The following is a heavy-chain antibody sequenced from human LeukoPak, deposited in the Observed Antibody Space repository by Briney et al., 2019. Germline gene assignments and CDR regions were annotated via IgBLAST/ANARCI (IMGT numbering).Heavy chain of an antibody. Sequence: SQTLSLTCAISGDSVSSNSAAWNWIRQSPSRGLEWLGRTYYRSKWYNDYAVSVKSRITINPDTSKNQFSLQLNSVTPEDTAVYYCARDTNVVGATTSPYFDYWGQGTLVTVSS. CDR3: ARDTNVVGATTSPYFDY. CDR2: TYYRSKWYN. V-gene: IGHV6-1*01. D-gene: IGHD1-26*01. J-gene: IGHJ4*02. CDR1: GDSVSSNSAA.